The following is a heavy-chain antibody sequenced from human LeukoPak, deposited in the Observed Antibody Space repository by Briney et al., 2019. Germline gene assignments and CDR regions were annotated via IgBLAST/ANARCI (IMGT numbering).Heavy chain of an antibody. CDR1: GGSVSSGSYY. CDR3: ARAVVTAMGFFDY. D-gene: IGHD2-21*02. CDR2: IYYSGST. Sequence: PSETLSLTCTVSGGSVSSGSYYWSWIRQPPGKGLEWIGYIYYSGSTNYNPSLKSRVTISVDTSKNQFSLKLSSVTAADTAVYYCARAVVTAMGFFDYWGQGTLVTVSS. V-gene: IGHV4-61*01. J-gene: IGHJ4*02.